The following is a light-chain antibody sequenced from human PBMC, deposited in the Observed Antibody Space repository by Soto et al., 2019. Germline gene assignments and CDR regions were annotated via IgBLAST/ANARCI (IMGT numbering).Light chain of an antibody. CDR2: GAS. V-gene: IGKV3-20*01. Sequence: EIVLVQSPGTLSLSPGERATLSCRASQSVSNNYLAWYQQKPGQAPRLLIDGASSRATGIPDRFSGSGSGTDFTLTISRLEPEDFAVYYCQRYGSSPPLTFGGGTKVEI. CDR1: QSVSNNY. CDR3: QRYGSSPPLT. J-gene: IGKJ4*01.